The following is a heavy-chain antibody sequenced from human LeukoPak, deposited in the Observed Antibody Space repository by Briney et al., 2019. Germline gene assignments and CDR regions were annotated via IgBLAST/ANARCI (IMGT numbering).Heavy chain of an antibody. CDR3: VLYSGSSSPFDY. J-gene: IGHJ4*02. Sequence: PGGSLRLSCAASGFTFISYAMSWVRQAPGKGLEWVSAISGNGGATYYAGSVKGRFTISRDNSKNTLYLQMNSLRAEDTAVYYCVLYSGSSSPFDYWGQGTLVTVSS. CDR2: ISGNGGAT. D-gene: IGHD1-26*01. CDR1: GFTFISYA. V-gene: IGHV3-23*01.